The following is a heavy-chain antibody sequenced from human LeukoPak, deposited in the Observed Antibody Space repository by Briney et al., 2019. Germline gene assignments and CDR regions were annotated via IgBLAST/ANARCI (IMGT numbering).Heavy chain of an antibody. CDR2: MRGIGGIT. D-gene: IGHD3-10*01. CDR3: AKDLRTRSGLGFFDY. J-gene: IGHJ4*02. Sequence: GVPLRLPCAASGFPFSSYATSWVRRAPGKALEWFSGMRGIGGITYYAGSVKGRFTMSRVNSKSALYLQMNSLRAENTGVYYCAKDLRTRSGLGFFDYWGQGTLVTVSS. V-gene: IGHV3-23*01. CDR1: GFPFSSYA.